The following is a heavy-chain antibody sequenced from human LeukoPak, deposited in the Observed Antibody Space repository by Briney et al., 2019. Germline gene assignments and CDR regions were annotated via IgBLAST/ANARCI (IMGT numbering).Heavy chain of an antibody. CDR1: GGTFSSYA. D-gene: IGHD4-17*01. CDR3: ARDTRDGYGDQNADY. V-gene: IGHV1-69*13. Sequence: ASVKVSCKASGGTFSSYAISWVRQAPGQGLEWMGRIIPIFGTANYAQKFQGRVTITADESTSTAYMELSSLRSEDTAVYYCARDTRDGYGDQNADYWGQGTLVTVSS. J-gene: IGHJ4*02. CDR2: IIPIFGTA.